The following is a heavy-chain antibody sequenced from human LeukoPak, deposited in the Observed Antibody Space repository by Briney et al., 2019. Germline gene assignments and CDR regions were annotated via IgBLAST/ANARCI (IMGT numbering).Heavy chain of an antibody. CDR3: ARDSLTVTKAAGYYFDY. Sequence: ASVKISCKASEYTFTSYYMHWVRQTPGQGLEWMGVINPSGGGTSYAQKFQGRLTMTREMSTTTVYMELNSLRSEDTAVYYCARDSLTVTKAAGYYFDYWGQGTLVTVSS. V-gene: IGHV1-46*01. CDR1: EYTFTSYY. J-gene: IGHJ4*02. CDR2: INPSGGGT. D-gene: IGHD4-17*01.